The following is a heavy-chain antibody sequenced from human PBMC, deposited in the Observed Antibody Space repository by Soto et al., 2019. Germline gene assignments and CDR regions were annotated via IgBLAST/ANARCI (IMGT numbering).Heavy chain of an antibody. Sequence: GGSLRLSCTASGFSFGDNVMSWVRRAPGKGLEWVGFITSKAYGGTTEYAASVKGRFIISRDESESIAYLQMNSLRTEDTAVYYCTRDLEVFDYWGQGTLVTVSS. CDR3: TRDLEVFDY. V-gene: IGHV3-49*04. J-gene: IGHJ4*02. CDR1: GFSFGDNV. CDR2: ITSKAYGGTT.